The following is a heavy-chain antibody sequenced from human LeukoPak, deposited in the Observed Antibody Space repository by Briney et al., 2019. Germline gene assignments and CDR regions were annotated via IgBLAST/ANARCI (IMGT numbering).Heavy chain of an antibody. D-gene: IGHD1-26*01. V-gene: IGHV4-59*11. CDR3: ATSYGGYVLDY. CDR2: ASYIRGT. Sequence: SETLSLTCTVSVGSINGHYWTWIRQPPGKGLEWIGYASYIRGTNYNPSLKSRVSMSVDASKDEFSLKLGSVTAADTGVYYCATSYGGYVLDYRGQGALVIVSS. CDR1: VGSINGHY. J-gene: IGHJ4*02.